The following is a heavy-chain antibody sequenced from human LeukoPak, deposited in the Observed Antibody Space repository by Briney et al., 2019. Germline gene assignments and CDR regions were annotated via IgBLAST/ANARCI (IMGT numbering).Heavy chain of an antibody. Sequence: PSETLSLTCGVSGGSLSGYFWHWIRQAPGRGLEWIGEIDQNGMTNYNSSLESRLTMSVDVSKKQFSLKLSSVTAADTAVYYCKRARSGDNYGSLVPGFDPWGQGTLVTVSS. CDR2: IDQNGMT. J-gene: IGHJ5*02. D-gene: IGHD5-18*01. V-gene: IGHV4-34*01. CDR1: GGSLSGYF. CDR3: KRARSGDNYGSLVPGFDP.